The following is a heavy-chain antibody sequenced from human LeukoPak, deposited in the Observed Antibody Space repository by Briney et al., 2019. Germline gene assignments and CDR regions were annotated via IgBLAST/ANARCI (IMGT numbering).Heavy chain of an antibody. D-gene: IGHD4-17*01. CDR2: IYYSGST. Sequence: SETLSLTCAVYGGSFSGYYWSWIRQPPGKGLEWIGYIYYSGSTNYNPSLKSRVTISVDTSKNQFSLKLSSVTAADTAVYYCARHVPDDYGDYRPYWYFDLWGRGTLVTVSS. V-gene: IGHV4-59*08. J-gene: IGHJ2*01. CDR3: ARHVPDDYGDYRPYWYFDL. CDR1: GGSFSGYY.